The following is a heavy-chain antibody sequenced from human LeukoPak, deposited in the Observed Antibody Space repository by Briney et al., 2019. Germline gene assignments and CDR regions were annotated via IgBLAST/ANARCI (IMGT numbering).Heavy chain of an antibody. Sequence: GGSLRLSCAASGFTFSNYAMSWVRQAPGKGLEWVSAISGSGGSTYYADSVKGRFTTSRDNSKNTLYLQMNSLRAEDTAVYYCAKTLGATDLEYYYFDYWGQGTLVTVS. D-gene: IGHD5-12*01. CDR3: AKTLGATDLEYYYFDY. V-gene: IGHV3-23*01. CDR1: GFTFSNYA. CDR2: ISGSGGST. J-gene: IGHJ4*02.